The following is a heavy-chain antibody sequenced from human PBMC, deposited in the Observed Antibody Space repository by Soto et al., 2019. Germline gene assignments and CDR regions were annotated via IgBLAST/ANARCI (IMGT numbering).Heavy chain of an antibody. CDR1: GGSISSGGYS. Sequence: QLQLQESGSGRVKPSQTLSLTCAVSGGSISSGGYSWSWIRQPPGKGLEWIGYIYHSGSTYYNPSLKSRVTISVDRSKNQFSLKLSSVTAADTAVYYCARGPPHSHWGQGTLVTVSS. D-gene: IGHD2-21*01. V-gene: IGHV4-30-2*01. CDR3: ARGPPHSH. CDR2: IYHSGST. J-gene: IGHJ4*02.